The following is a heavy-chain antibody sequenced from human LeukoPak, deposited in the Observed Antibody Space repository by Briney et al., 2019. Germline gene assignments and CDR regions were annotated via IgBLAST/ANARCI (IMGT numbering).Heavy chain of an antibody. CDR2: ISGSGGST. D-gene: IGHD4-17*01. CDR3: AKDHGHYGDYHDY. CDR1: GFTFSSYG. J-gene: IGHJ4*02. Sequence: GGSLRLSCAASGFTFSSYGMSWVRQAPGKGLEWVSVISGSGGSTYYADPVKGRFTISRDNSKNTLYLQMNSLRAEDTAVYYCAKDHGHYGDYHDYWGQGTLVTVSS. V-gene: IGHV3-23*01.